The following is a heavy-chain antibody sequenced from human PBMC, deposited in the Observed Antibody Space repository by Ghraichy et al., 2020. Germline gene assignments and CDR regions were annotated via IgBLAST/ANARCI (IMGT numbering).Heavy chain of an antibody. V-gene: IGHV3-23*01. Sequence: GGSLRLSCASSGFTFSSYAMSWVRQAPGKGLEWVSAISGSGGSTYYADSVKGRFTISRDNSKNTLYLQMNSLRAEDTAVYYCAKGHEYSYGYPSWVVVTATSTGDIDYWGQGTLVTVSS. D-gene: IGHD2-21*02. CDR2: ISGSGGST. CDR1: GFTFSSYA. J-gene: IGHJ4*02. CDR3: AKGHEYSYGYPSWVVVTATSTGDIDY.